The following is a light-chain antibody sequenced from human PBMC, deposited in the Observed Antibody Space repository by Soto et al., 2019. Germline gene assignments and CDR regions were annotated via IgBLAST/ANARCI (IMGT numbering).Light chain of an antibody. J-gene: IGKJ1*01. Sequence: DIQMTQSPSSLSASVGDRVTITCRASQSITTYLNWYRQKPGKAPKLLIYAASSLQSGVPSRFSGSGSGTEFTLTISSLQPDDFATYYCQQYNSYSWTFGQGTKVDIK. V-gene: IGKV1-16*01. CDR3: QQYNSYSWT. CDR2: AAS. CDR1: QSITTY.